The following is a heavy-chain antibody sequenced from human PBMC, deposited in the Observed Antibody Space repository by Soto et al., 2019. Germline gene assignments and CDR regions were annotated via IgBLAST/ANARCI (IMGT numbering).Heavy chain of an antibody. CDR3: AKRPASLICFDY. Sequence: GGSLRLSCAASGFTVSSNYMSWVRQAPGKGLEWVSVIYSGGSTYYADSVKGRFTISRDNSKNTLYLQMNSLRAEDTAVYFCAKRPASLICFDYWGQGALVTV. CDR1: GFTVSSNY. J-gene: IGHJ4*02. V-gene: IGHV3-53*01. D-gene: IGHD3-10*01. CDR2: IYSGGST.